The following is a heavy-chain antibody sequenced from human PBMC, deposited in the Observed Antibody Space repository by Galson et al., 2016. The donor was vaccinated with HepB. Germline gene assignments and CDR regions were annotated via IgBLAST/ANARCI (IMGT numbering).Heavy chain of an antibody. D-gene: IGHD6-19*01. CDR3: ARASPRDSSGWYPDAFDI. Sequence: SETLSLTCDVFGGSLTNTYWTWIRQPPGKGLEWIGEVNHLGGATYNPSLKGRGTLSVDMSKSQFSLKLSSVTAADTAVYYCARASPRDSSGWYPDAFDIWGQGTMVTVSS. V-gene: IGHV4-34*01. CDR1: GGSLTNTY. J-gene: IGHJ3*02. CDR2: VNHLGGA.